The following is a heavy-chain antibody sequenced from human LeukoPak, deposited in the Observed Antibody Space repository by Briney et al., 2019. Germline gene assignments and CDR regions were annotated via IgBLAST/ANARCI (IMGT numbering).Heavy chain of an antibody. CDR2: IKQDGTEK. CDR1: RFTFSSYW. J-gene: IGHJ4*02. D-gene: IGHD3-3*01. Sequence: PGGSLRLSCAASRFTFSSYWMSWVRQAPGKGLEWVANIKQDGTEKYYVDSVKGRFTISGDNAKNSLFLQMNSLRAEDTAVYYCARNFWSGYYTPDYWGQGTLVTVSS. V-gene: IGHV3-7*01. CDR3: ARNFWSGYYTPDY.